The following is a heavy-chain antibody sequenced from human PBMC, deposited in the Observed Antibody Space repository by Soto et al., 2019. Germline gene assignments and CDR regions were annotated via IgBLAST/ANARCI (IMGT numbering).Heavy chain of an antibody. CDR3: ARARWYDAFDV. CDR2: IFHGGNT. V-gene: IGHV4-38-2*01. D-gene: IGHD2-15*01. Sequence: KPSETLSLTCAVSGFFISSGNYWGWIRKPPGKGLEWIGSIFHGGNTYYNPSLKSRVTISVDMSKNQFSLKLNSVTAAGTAVYYCARARWYDAFDVWGQGTVVTVSS. CDR1: GFFISSGNY. J-gene: IGHJ3*01.